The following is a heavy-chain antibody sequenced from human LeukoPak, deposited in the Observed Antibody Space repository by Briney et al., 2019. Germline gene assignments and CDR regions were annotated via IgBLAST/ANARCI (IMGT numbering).Heavy chain of an antibody. CDR2: IKQDGSEK. V-gene: IGHV3-7*01. D-gene: IGHD1-26*01. Sequence: PGGSLRLSCVVSGFTFSSYWMSWVRQAPGKGLEWVANIKQDGSEKYYVDSVKGRFTMSRDNAKNSLYLQMNSLRAEDTAVYCCARVQWELRGVGSYFEYWGQGALVTVSS. CDR3: ARVQWELRGVGSYFEY. CDR1: GFTFSSYW. J-gene: IGHJ4*02.